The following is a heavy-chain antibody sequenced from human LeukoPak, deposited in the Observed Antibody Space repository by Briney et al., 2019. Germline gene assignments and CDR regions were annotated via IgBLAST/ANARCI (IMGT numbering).Heavy chain of an antibody. CDR1: GFAFSGYA. CDR2: ISGSGGNT. V-gene: IGHV3-23*01. J-gene: IGHJ4*02. Sequence: GGSLRLSCAASGFAFSGYAMTWVRQAPGKGLEWVSAISGSGGNTYYADSVKGRFTISRDNSKNTLYLHMNSLRAEDTAVYYCAKDKVGWYDSSGYSLFDYWGQGTLVTVSS. D-gene: IGHD3-22*01. CDR3: AKDKVGWYDSSGYSLFDY.